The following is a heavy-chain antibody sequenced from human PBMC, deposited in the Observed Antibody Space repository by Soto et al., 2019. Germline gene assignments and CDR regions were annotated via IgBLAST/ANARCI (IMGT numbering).Heavy chain of an antibody. Sequence: QVQLQESGPGLVKPSGTMSLTCAVSSGSISSSNWWSWVRQPPGKGLEWIGEIYHSGSTNYNPSLKSRVTISVDKSKNQFSLKLSSVTAADTAVYYCPSVEALSDAFDICGQGTMVTVSS. CDR1: SGSISSSNW. V-gene: IGHV4-4*02. CDR2: IYHSGST. CDR3: PSVEALSDAFDI. J-gene: IGHJ3*02.